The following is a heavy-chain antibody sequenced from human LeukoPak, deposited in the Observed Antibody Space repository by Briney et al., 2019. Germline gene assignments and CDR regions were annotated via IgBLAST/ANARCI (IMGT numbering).Heavy chain of an antibody. CDR3: ARDLIDPASFTMVRGVPGY. Sequence: PGGSLRLSCAASGFTFSSYAMHWVRQAPGKGLEGVAVISYDGSNKYYADSMKGRFTISRDNSKNTLYLQMNSLRAEDTAVYYCARDLIDPASFTMVRGVPGYWGQGTLVTVSS. CDR2: ISYDGSNK. CDR1: GFTFSSYA. J-gene: IGHJ4*02. D-gene: IGHD3-10*01. V-gene: IGHV3-30-3*01.